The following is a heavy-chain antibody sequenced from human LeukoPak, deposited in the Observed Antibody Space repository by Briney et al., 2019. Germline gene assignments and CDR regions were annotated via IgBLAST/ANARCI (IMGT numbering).Heavy chain of an antibody. CDR1: GFTFSSYA. J-gene: IGHJ4*02. Sequence: PGGSLRLSCAASGFTFSSYAMHWVRQAPGKGLEWVAVISYDGSNKYYADSVKGRFTISRDNSKNTLYLQMNSLRAEDTAVYYCARDIIPGIYGSGSLGRFDYWGQGTLVTVSS. CDR3: ARDIIPGIYGSGSLGRFDY. CDR2: ISYDGSNK. D-gene: IGHD3-10*01. V-gene: IGHV3-30-3*01.